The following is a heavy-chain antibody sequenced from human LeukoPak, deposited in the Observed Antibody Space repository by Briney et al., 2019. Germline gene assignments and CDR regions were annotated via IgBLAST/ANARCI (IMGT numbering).Heavy chain of an antibody. Sequence: ASVKVSCKASGGTFSSYAISWVRQAPGQGLEWMGGIIPIFGTANYAQKFQGRVTITADKSTSTAYMELSSLRSEDTAVYYCATPGPVTTRSYAFDIWGQGTMVTVSS. CDR1: GGTFSSYA. CDR2: IIPIFGTA. D-gene: IGHD4-17*01. V-gene: IGHV1-69*06. CDR3: ATPGPVTTRSYAFDI. J-gene: IGHJ3*02.